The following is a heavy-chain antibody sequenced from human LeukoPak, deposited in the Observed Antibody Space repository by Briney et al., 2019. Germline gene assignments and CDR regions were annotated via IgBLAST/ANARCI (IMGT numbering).Heavy chain of an antibody. Sequence: PGGSLRLSCAASGFTFTNYGMHWVRQAPGKGLEWVSHISSSGDTIFYADSMKGRFTISRDNAKNSLYLQMNSLRAEDTAVYYCAKEGEDYGSGSYYWYYYYGMDVWGQGTTVTVSS. V-gene: IGHV3-48*04. CDR1: GFTFTNYG. D-gene: IGHD3-10*01. J-gene: IGHJ6*02. CDR2: ISSSGDTI. CDR3: AKEGEDYGSGSYYWYYYYGMDV.